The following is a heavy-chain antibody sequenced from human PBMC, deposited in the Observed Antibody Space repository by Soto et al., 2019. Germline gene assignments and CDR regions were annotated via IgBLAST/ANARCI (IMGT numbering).Heavy chain of an antibody. Sequence: QVQLVQSGAEEKKPGASVKVSCKASGYTFTSYAMHWVRQAPGQRLEWMGWINAGNGNTKYSQKFQGRVTITRDTAASTAYMELRSLRSEDTAVYYCARSIVVVTALDYWCQGTLVTVSS. V-gene: IGHV1-3*05. J-gene: IGHJ4*02. CDR1: GYTFTSYA. CDR3: ARSIVVVTALDY. CDR2: INAGNGNT. D-gene: IGHD2-21*02.